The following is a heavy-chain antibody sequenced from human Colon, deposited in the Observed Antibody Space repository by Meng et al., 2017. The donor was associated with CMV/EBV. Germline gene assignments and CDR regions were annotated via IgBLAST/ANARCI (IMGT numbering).Heavy chain of an antibody. CDR1: GFTFSAYP. Sequence: GESLKISCAASGFTFSAYPIHWVRQAPGKGLEWVAIITHDGTKKYYAESVKGRFTISRDNSQNTVTVHMNSLRGDDTAVYYCARASNSSFDPWGQGILVTVSS. D-gene: IGHD4-11*01. J-gene: IGHJ5*02. V-gene: IGHV3-30*04. CDR2: ITHDGTKK. CDR3: ARASNSSFDP.